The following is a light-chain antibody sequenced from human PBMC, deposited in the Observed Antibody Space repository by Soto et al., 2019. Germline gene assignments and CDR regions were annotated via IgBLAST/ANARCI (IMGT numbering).Light chain of an antibody. Sequence: QYVKTHPRSASGTPGHRVTISCSGSPSNVGNSGVNWYQQVPGAAPKLLINGNSQRRSGVPERFSASKSATSASLAISGVQSEDEADYFCAAWDDSLNGVVFGGGTKVTVL. V-gene: IGLV1-44*01. CDR2: GNS. CDR3: AAWDDSLNGVV. J-gene: IGLJ3*02. CDR1: PSNVGNSG.